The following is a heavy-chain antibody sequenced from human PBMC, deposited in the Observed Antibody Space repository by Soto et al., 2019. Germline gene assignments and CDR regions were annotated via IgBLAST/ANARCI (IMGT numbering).Heavy chain of an antibody. CDR3: ARQNLPYRYGMVV. Sequence: PGESLKISCKGSGYSFVSYCIGWVSQMPGKGLEWMGIICPGDSHTTYSPSFEGQVTISADKSISTAYVQWNSLKASDTAIYYCARQNLPYRYGMVVWGQGTTVTVSS. V-gene: IGHV5-51*01. J-gene: IGHJ6*02. CDR1: GYSFVSYC. D-gene: IGHD2-2*01. CDR2: ICPGDSHT.